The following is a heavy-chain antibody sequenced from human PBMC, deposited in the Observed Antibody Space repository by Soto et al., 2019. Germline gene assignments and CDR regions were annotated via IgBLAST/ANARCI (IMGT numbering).Heavy chain of an antibody. J-gene: IGHJ3*01. V-gene: IGHV3-53*01. D-gene: IGHD1-1*01. CDR3: ASSHERENAFDV. Sequence: DVQLVESGAGLIQPGESLRLSCAAFGLTVSGTKYVAWVRQAPGKVLEGVSALPDVVGSFYADSVKGRFTTSSDSSKSTVYLQMNDRSADDTADYYGASSHERENAFDVWGQGTTVIVSS. CDR2: LPDVVGS. CDR1: GLTVSGTKY.